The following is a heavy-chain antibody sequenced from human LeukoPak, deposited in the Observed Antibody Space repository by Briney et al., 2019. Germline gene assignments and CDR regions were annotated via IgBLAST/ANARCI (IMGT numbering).Heavy chain of an antibody. V-gene: IGHV3-23*01. J-gene: IGHJ4*02. CDR2: FSGSDDTT. CDR3: ARDQFSYAHAAH. Sequence: PGGSLRLSCAASGFTFSSYAMSWVRQAPGKGLEWVSSFSGSDDTTYYADSVKGRFTISRDNSKNTLHLQMNSLRAEDTAVYYCARDQFSYAHAAHWGQGTLVTVSS. D-gene: IGHD2-2*01. CDR1: GFTFSSYA.